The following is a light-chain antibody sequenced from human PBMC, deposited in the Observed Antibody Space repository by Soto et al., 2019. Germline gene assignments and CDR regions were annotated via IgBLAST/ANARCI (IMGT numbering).Light chain of an antibody. Sequence: QSALTQPASVSGSPGQTITISCAGTKFDIGRYNYVSWYRQHPGEAPKLIIFEVNNRPSGVSNRFSGSKSGSTASLIISRLQTEDEADYYCVSYTSSTTYVFGTGTKLTVL. CDR3: VSYTSSTTYV. J-gene: IGLJ1*01. CDR1: KFDIGRYNY. CDR2: EVN. V-gene: IGLV2-14*01.